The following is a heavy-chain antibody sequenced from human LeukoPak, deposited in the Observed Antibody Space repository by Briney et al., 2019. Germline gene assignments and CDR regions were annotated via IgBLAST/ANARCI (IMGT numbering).Heavy chain of an antibody. CDR3: ARGTNCGGDCYSGWFDP. Sequence: SGTLSLTCAVSSDSIFSSNWWSWVRQPPGKGLEWIGQIFHSGSTSYSPSLKSRVTISVDTSKNQFSLKLSSVTAADTAVSYCARGTNCGGDCYSGWFDPWAQGTLVTVSS. CDR2: IFHSGST. V-gene: IGHV4-4*02. CDR1: SDSIFSSNW. J-gene: IGHJ5*02. D-gene: IGHD2-21*02.